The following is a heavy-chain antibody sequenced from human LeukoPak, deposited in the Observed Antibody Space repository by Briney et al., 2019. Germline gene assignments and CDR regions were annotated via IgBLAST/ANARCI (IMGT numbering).Heavy chain of an antibody. CDR3: ARTNPAYGDYDY. D-gene: IGHD4-17*01. J-gene: IGHJ4*02. Sequence: PGGSLRLSCAVSGLTVTDNYMSWVRQAPGKGLEWVSVIYPDGSTYHAESVKGRFTISRDNSKNTLFLQMNTLRADDTAVYHCARTNPAYGDYDYWGQGTLVSDCS. CDR1: GLTVTDNY. V-gene: IGHV3-53*01. CDR2: IYPDGST.